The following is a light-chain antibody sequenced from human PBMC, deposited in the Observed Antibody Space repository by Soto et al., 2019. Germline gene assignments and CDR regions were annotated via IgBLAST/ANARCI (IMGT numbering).Light chain of an antibody. CDR1: QSININ. V-gene: IGKV3D-15*01. CDR3: QQFRNWPWT. J-gene: IGKJ1*01. Sequence: EIVLTQSPGTLSLSPGDRVTLPCRASQSININLAWYQHKPGQAPRLLIHGASTRATGVPARISGSGSGTEFTLTISSLQSEDFAVYYCQQFRNWPWTFGQGTKV. CDR2: GAS.